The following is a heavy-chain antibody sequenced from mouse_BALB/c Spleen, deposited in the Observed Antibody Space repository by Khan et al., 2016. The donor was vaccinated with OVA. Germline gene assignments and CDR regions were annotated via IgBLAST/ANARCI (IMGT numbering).Heavy chain of an antibody. Sequence: EVQLQESGPGLVKPSQSLSLTCTVTGYSITSGYAWNWIRQFPGNKLEWMGYIRYSGVTSYTPSLKIRISITRDTSKNQFFLQLTSVTTEDTATYYCARGNYYGYYFDYWGQGTTLTVSA. J-gene: IGHJ2*01. V-gene: IGHV3-2*02. D-gene: IGHD1-1*01. CDR3: ARGNYYGYYFDY. CDR2: IRYSGVT. CDR1: GYSITSGYA.